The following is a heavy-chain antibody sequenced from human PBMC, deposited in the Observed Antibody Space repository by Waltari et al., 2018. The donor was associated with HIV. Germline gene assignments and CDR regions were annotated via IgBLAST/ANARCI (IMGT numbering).Heavy chain of an antibody. CDR2: IFPGDSST. CDR1: GYNFGRYL. J-gene: IGHJ4*02. D-gene: IGHD4-4*01. V-gene: IGHV5-51*01. Sequence: EVQLEQSGAEMKKPGESLRISCKASGYNFGRYLISWVRQIPGKGLEWMGIIFPGDSSTRYSPSFRGQVTISADKSINTTFLQWTTRKASDSAIYYCATGPDHYCDFWGQGTQVTVSS. CDR3: ATGPDHYCDF.